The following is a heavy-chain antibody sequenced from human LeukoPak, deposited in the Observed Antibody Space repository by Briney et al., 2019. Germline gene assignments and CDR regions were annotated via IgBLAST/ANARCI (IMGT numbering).Heavy chain of an antibody. Sequence: SETLSLTCTVSGGSISSYYWSWIRQPPGKGLEWIGYIYYSGSTNYNPSLKSRVTISVDTSKNQFSLKLSSVTAADTAVYYCARHQDFDFDWLFLAGIYWYFDLWGRGTLVTVSS. CDR3: ARHQDFDFDWLFLAGIYWYFDL. CDR1: GGSISSYY. V-gene: IGHV4-59*08. CDR2: IYYSGST. J-gene: IGHJ2*01. D-gene: IGHD3-9*01.